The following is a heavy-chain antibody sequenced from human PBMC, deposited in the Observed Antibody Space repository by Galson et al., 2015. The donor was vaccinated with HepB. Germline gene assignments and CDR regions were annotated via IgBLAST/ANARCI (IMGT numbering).Heavy chain of an antibody. CDR2: TSSSSSYI. CDR3: ARKGIVGATIGWFDP. CDR1: GFTFSSYS. Sequence: SLRLSCAASGFTFSSYSMNWVRQAPGKGLEWVSSTSSSSSYIYYADSVKGRFTISRDNAKNSLYLQMNGLRAEDTAVYYCARKGIVGATIGWFDPWGQGTLVTVSS. D-gene: IGHD1-26*01. J-gene: IGHJ5*02. V-gene: IGHV3-21*01.